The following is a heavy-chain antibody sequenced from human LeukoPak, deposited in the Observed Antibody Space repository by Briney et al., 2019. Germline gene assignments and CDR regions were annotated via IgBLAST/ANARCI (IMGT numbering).Heavy chain of an antibody. V-gene: IGHV4-34*01. CDR2: INHSGST. Sequence: SETLSLTCAVYGGSFSGYYWSWIRQPPGKGLEWIGEINHSGSTNYNPSLKSRVTISVDTSKNQFSLKLSSVTAADTAVYYCARDQAGYSSGWYVDYYYYGMDVWGQGTTVTVSS. J-gene: IGHJ6*02. D-gene: IGHD6-19*01. CDR1: GGSFSGYY. CDR3: ARDQAGYSSGWYVDYYYYGMDV.